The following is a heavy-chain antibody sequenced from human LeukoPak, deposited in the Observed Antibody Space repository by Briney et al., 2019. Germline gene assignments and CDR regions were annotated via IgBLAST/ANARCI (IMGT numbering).Heavy chain of an antibody. J-gene: IGHJ4*02. V-gene: IGHV3-33*01. Sequence: GGSLTLSCAASGFTFSSYGMHWVRQPPGKGLEWVAVIWYDGSNKYYADSVKGRFTIYRDNSKNTLYLQLNSVRAEDSAVYYCARDGIVVVPAAILHHYFDYWGQGTLVTVSS. D-gene: IGHD2-2*02. CDR3: ARDGIVVVPAAILHHYFDY. CDR1: GFTFSSYG. CDR2: IWYDGSNK.